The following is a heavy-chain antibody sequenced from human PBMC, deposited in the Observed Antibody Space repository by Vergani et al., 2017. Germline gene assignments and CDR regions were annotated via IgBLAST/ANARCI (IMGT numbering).Heavy chain of an antibody. V-gene: IGHV1-69*01. CDR3: ARDTYDSSAHPPPT. CDR2: IIPIFGTA. Sequence: QVQLVQSGAEVKKPGASVKVSCKTSGSTFKSNTFSWVRQAPGQGLEWMGGIIPIFGTADYAQDFQGRLSITADESTSTVYMELSSLRSDDTAIYYCARDTYDSSAHPPPTRGQGTLVTVSS. J-gene: IGHJ4*02. D-gene: IGHD3-22*01. CDR1: GSTFKSNT.